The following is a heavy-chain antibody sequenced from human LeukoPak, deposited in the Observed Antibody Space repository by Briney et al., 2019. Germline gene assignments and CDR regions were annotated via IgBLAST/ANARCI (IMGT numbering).Heavy chain of an antibody. CDR1: GYTFTNNH. CDR2: INPSGDST. CDR3: AKIAARDTGEGY. J-gene: IGHJ4*02. V-gene: IGHV1-46*01. Sequence: ASVKVSCKASGYTFTNNHIHWVRQAPGQGLEWMGVINPSGDSTSYAPKFQGRVTVTRDTSTSTVYMELSSLRSEDTGIYHCAKIAARDTGEGYWGQGTPVTVSS. D-gene: IGHD6-6*01.